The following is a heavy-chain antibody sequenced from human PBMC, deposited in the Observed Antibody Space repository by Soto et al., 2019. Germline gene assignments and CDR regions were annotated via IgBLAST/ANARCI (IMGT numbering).Heavy chain of an antibody. J-gene: IGHJ4*02. V-gene: IGHV3-21*01. Sequence: GGSLRLSCAASGFTFSSYSMNWVRQAPGKGLEWVSSISSSSSYIYYADSVKGRFTISRDNAKNSLYLQMNSLRAEDTAVYYCAREINGGGRNFDYWGQGTLVTVSS. CDR2: ISSSSSYI. CDR3: AREINGGGRNFDY. D-gene: IGHD3-16*01. CDR1: GFTFSSYS.